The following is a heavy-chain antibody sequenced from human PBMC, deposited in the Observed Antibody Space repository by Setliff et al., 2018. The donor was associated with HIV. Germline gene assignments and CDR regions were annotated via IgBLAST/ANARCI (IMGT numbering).Heavy chain of an antibody. CDR1: GYTFIDYA. V-gene: IGHV1-18*01. Sequence: GASVKVSCKASGYTFIDYAISWVRQAPGQGLEWMGWISASNGDTNYAQKFQGRVTMTTDTSTSTSYMELRSLRSDDTAVYYCARAGAEVTSHFDWWGQGTLVTVSS. CDR2: ISASNGDT. D-gene: IGHD2-21*02. J-gene: IGHJ4*02. CDR3: ARAGAEVTSHFDW.